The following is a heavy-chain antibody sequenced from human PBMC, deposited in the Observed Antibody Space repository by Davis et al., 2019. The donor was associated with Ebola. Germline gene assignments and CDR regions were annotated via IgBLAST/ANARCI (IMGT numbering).Heavy chain of an antibody. J-gene: IGHJ4*02. CDR3: ARGQSGSDYSLWQY. CDR2: MDHSGNT. CDR1: GGSVSSGSYY. D-gene: IGHD3-10*01. Sequence: MPSETLSLTCTVSGGSVSSGSYYWSWIRQPPGKGLEWIGEMDHSGNTNYNPSLKSRVTISIDTSKKQISLNLTSVTAADTAVYYCARGQSGSDYSLWQYWGQGTLVTVSS. V-gene: IGHV4-39*07.